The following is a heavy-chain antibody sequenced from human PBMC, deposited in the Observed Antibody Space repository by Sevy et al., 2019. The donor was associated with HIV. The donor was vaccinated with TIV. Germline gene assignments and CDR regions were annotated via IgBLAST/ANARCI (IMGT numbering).Heavy chain of an antibody. D-gene: IGHD3-9*01. CDR3: AREYYDILTGYSPSYDY. CDR2: ISSSSSYI. J-gene: IGHJ4*02. V-gene: IGHV3-21*01. CDR1: GFTFSSYS. Sequence: GGSLRLSCAASGFTFSSYSMNWVRQAPGKGLEWVSSISSSSSYIYYADSVKGRFTISRDNAKNSLYLQRNSLRAEDTAVYYCAREYYDILTGYSPSYDYWGQGTLVTVSS.